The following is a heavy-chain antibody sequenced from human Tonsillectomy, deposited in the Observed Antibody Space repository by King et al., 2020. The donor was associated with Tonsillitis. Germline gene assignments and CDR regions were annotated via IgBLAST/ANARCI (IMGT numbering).Heavy chain of an antibody. CDR2: IYYSGST. J-gene: IGHJ4*02. Sequence: VQLQESGPGLVKPLETLSLTCTVSGGSISSYYWSWIRQPPGKGLEWIGYIYYSGSTNYNPPLKSRVTISVDTSKNQFSLKLSSVTPADPAVYYCAREDNYYFDYWGQGTLVTVSS. CDR3: AREDNYYFDY. CDR1: GGSISSYY. V-gene: IGHV4-59*01. D-gene: IGHD1-1*01.